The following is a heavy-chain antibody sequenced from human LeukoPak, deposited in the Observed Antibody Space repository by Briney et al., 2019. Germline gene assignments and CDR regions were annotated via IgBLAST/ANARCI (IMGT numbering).Heavy chain of an antibody. D-gene: IGHD4-17*01. V-gene: IGHV3-74*01. CDR1: GIIFSNYW. CDR3: ASRSLIHGDTGPYDS. J-gene: IGHJ4*02. CDR2: INRDGSST. Sequence: GGSLRLSCAASGIIFSNYWMHWVRQAPGKGLVWVSRINRDGSSTSYADSVKGRFTVSRDNAKNTLYLQMNSLRAEDTAVYYCASRSLIHGDTGPYDSWGQGTLVTVSS.